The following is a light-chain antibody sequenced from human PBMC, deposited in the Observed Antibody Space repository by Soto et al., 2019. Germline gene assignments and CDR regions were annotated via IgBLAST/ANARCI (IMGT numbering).Light chain of an antibody. CDR2: YXS. CDR3: QQQKQRTRT. V-gene: IGKV3D-15*01. J-gene: IGKJ5*01. CDR1: HSAGTF. Sequence: IVMTKSPAPLAVSPGETASLSXRASHSAGTFLTWYQQKPGXPPTXXXVYXSTSATGSPARFSGSGSGTEFTRTINRLNSEYAAVYYCQQQKQRTRTFGQGTRLEIK.